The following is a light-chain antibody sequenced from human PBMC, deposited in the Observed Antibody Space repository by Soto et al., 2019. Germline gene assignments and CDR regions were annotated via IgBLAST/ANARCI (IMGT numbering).Light chain of an antibody. CDR2: DVS. Sequence: QSALTQPRAVSXSPGQSVTISCTGTSSDVGGYNYVSWYQQHPGKAPKLMIYDVSKRPSGVPDRFSGSKSGNTASLTISGLQAEDEADYYCCSYAGSYPTLYVFGTGTKVTVL. CDR3: CSYAGSYPTLYV. V-gene: IGLV2-11*01. J-gene: IGLJ1*01. CDR1: SSDVGGYNY.